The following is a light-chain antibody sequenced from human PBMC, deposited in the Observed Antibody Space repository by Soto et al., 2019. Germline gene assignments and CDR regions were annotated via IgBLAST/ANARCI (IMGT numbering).Light chain of an antibody. CDR1: SGHSSYA. CDR2: LNSDGSH. J-gene: IGLJ2*01. V-gene: IGLV4-69*01. CDR3: QTWDTGIVV. Sequence: QLVLTQSPSASASLGASVKLTCTLSSGHSSYAIAWHQQQPEKGPRYLMKLNSDGSHSKGDGIPDRFSGSGSGAERYLTISSLQSEDEADYYCQTWDTGIVVFGGGTKVTVL.